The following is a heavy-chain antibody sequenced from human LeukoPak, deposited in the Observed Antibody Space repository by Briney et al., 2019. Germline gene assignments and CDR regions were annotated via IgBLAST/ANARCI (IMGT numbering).Heavy chain of an antibody. CDR1: GGSISSYY. D-gene: IGHD6-19*01. J-gene: IGHJ4*02. CDR3: ARAVFRRSGWGYALNY. V-gene: IGHV4-59*12. Sequence: SETLSLTCTVSGGSISSYYWSWIRQPPGKGPEWIGYIYYSGSTNYNPSLKSRVTISVDTSKNQFSLKLSSVTAADTAVYYCARAVFRRSGWGYALNYWGQGTLVTVSS. CDR2: IYYSGST.